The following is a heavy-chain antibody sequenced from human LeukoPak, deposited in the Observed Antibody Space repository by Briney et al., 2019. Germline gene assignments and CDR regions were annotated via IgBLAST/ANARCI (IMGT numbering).Heavy chain of an antibody. J-gene: IGHJ4*02. D-gene: IGHD2-2*01. CDR1: GGTITSGAFS. CDR2: IFHSGNT. V-gene: IGHV4-30-2*01. Sequence: PSETLSLTCTVSGGTITSGAFSWSWIRQPPGKGLEWIGYIFHSGNTYYNPSLKSRVTISIDRSKNQFSLRLSSVTAADTAVYYCARAKYCSSTSCPIIFDYWGQGTLVTVSS. CDR3: ARAKYCSSTSCPIIFDY.